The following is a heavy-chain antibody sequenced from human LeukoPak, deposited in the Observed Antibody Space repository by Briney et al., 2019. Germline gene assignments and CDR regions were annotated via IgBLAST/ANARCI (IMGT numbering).Heavy chain of an antibody. D-gene: IGHD3-10*01. Sequence: PSVTLSLTCTVSGGSISSYYWSWIRQPPGKGLEWIGSIYYSGSTYYNPSLKSRVTISVDMSKNQFSLKLSSVTAADTAVYYCAGGESPIDYWGQGTLVTVSS. CDR2: IYYSGST. CDR1: GGSISSYY. V-gene: IGHV4-39*07. CDR3: AGGESPIDY. J-gene: IGHJ4*02.